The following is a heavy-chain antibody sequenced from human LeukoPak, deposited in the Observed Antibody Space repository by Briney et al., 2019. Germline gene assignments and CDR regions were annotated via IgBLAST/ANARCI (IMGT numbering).Heavy chain of an antibody. V-gene: IGHV1-69*13. CDR2: IIPIFGTA. D-gene: IGHD6-6*01. Sequence: ASVKVSCKACGGTFSSYAISWVRQAPGQGLEWMGGIIPIFGTANFAQKFQGRVTITADESTSTAYMELSSLRSEDTAVYYCARDPSVIAARRPALDYWGQGTLVTVSS. J-gene: IGHJ4*02. CDR1: GGTFSSYA. CDR3: ARDPSVIAARRPALDY.